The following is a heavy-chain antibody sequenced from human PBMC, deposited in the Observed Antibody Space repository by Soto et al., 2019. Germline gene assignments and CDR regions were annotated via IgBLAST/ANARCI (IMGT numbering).Heavy chain of an antibody. Sequence: PGGSLRLSCAASGFTFSSYAMSWVRQAPGKGLEWVSAISGSGGSTYYADSVKGRFTISRDNSKNTLYLQMNSLRAEDTAVYYCAKESGHTLYYYDSSGYYLDYWGQGTLVTVSS. CDR2: ISGSGGST. D-gene: IGHD3-22*01. V-gene: IGHV3-23*01. J-gene: IGHJ4*02. CDR1: GFTFSSYA. CDR3: AKESGHTLYYYDSSGYYLDY.